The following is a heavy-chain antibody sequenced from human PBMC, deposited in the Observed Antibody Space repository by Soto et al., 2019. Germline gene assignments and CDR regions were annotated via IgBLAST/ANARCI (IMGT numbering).Heavy chain of an antibody. Sequence: GASVKVSCKASGYTFSNYGITWVRQAPGQGLEWLGWISAYNGNTKYAQKVQGRITMTRDTSTSTAYMELRSLRSDDTAVYYCARDESGLGANWGQGTLVTVSS. J-gene: IGHJ4*02. CDR1: GYTFSNYG. V-gene: IGHV1-18*01. D-gene: IGHD3-16*01. CDR2: ISAYNGNT. CDR3: ARDESGLGAN.